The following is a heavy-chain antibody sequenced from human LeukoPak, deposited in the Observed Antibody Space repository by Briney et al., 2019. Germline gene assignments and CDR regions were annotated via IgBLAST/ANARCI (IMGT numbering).Heavy chain of an antibody. CDR3: ARETYGSGSYSYYYYFMDV. D-gene: IGHD3-10*01. CDR1: EFTFSTYA. Sequence: GGSLRLSCAASEFTFSTYAMHWVRQAPGKGLEWVAVISYDGSTTYYADSVKGRFTISRDNARNSLYLQMNSLRAEDTAVYYCARETYGSGSYSYYYYFMDVWGKGTTVTISS. J-gene: IGHJ6*03. V-gene: IGHV3-30*04. CDR2: ISYDGSTT.